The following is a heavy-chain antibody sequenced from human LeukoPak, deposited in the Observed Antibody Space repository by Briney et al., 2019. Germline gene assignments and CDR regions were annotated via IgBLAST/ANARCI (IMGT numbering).Heavy chain of an antibody. CDR3: ARGDSGYDYFDY. Sequence: GASVKVSCKASGGTFSSYAISWVRRAPGQGLEWMGRIIPILGIANYAQKFQGRVTITADKSTSTAYMELSSLRSEDTAVYYCARGDSGYDYFDYWGQGTLVTVSS. V-gene: IGHV1-69*04. D-gene: IGHD5-12*01. CDR1: GGTFSSYA. J-gene: IGHJ4*02. CDR2: IIPILGIA.